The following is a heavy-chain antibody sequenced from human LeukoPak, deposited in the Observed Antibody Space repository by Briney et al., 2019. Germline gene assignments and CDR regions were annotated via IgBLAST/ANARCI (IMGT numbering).Heavy chain of an antibody. CDR2: INPSGGST. Sequence: ASVKVSCKASGYTFTGYYIHWVRQAPGQGLEWMGIINPSGGSTSYAQKFQGRVTMTRDTSTSTVYMELSSLRSEDTAVYYCARGGTWLSHHYTSGKDYWGQGTLVTVSS. D-gene: IGHD6-19*01. CDR1: GYTFTGYY. J-gene: IGHJ4*02. V-gene: IGHV1-46*01. CDR3: ARGGTWLSHHYTSGKDY.